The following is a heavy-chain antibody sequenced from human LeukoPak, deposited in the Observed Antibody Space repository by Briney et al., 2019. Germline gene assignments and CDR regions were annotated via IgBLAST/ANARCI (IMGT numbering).Heavy chain of an antibody. Sequence: GGSLRLSCAASGFTFSSYWMSWVRQAPGKGLEWVANIKQDGSEKYYVDSVKGRFTISRDNAKNSLYLQMNSLRAEDTAVYYCARDVLLWFGEYNPFDYWGQGTLVTVSS. CDR2: IKQDGSEK. D-gene: IGHD3-10*01. CDR3: ARDVLLWFGEYNPFDY. V-gene: IGHV3-7*01. J-gene: IGHJ4*02. CDR1: GFTFSSYW.